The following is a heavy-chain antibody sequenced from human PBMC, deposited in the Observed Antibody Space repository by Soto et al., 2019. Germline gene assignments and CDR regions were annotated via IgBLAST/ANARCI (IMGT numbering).Heavy chain of an antibody. J-gene: IGHJ4*02. Sequence: SETLSLPCTVACGSISSYYWSRIRQPPGKGLEWIGYIYYSGSTNYNPSLKSRVTISVDTSKNQFSLKLSSVTAADTAVYYCARESSNYDSAHSTFDYWGQGTLVTVSS. CDR3: ARESSNYDSAHSTFDY. V-gene: IGHV4-59*01. D-gene: IGHD3-22*01. CDR1: CGSISSYY. CDR2: IYYSGST.